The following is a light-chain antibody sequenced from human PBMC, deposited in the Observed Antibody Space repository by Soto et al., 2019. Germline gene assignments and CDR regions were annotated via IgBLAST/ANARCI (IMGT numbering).Light chain of an antibody. J-gene: IGKJ1*01. CDR2: MVS. CDR1: QSLVFSDGNTY. CDR3: MQAAHWPGT. V-gene: IGKV2-30*01. Sequence: DVVMTQSPLSLPVTLGQPASFSCRSSQSLVFSDGNTYLTWFHQRPGQSPRRLIYMVSNRDSGVPDRCSGSGAGTDFTLKISRVEAEDVVVYFCMQAAHWPGTFGQGTKV.